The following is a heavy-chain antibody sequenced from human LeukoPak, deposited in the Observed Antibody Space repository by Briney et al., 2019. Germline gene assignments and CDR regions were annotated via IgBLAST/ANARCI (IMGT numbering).Heavy chain of an antibody. Sequence: ASVKVSCKASGYTFSDYYMHWVRQAPGQGLEWMGIINPSGGSTNYAQKFQGRVTMTRDTSTSTVYMELNSLTSEDTAVYYCAKDKEYSSSYGAFGIWGQGTMVTVSS. V-gene: IGHV1-46*01. CDR3: AKDKEYSSSYGAFGI. CDR2: INPSGGST. CDR1: GYTFSDYY. J-gene: IGHJ3*02. D-gene: IGHD6-6*01.